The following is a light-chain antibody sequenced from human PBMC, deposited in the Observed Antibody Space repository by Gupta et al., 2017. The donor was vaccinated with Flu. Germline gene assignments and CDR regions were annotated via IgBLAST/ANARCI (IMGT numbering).Light chain of an antibody. J-gene: IGKJ1*01. CDR2: GAS. CDR3: QHKNNWPWS. Sequence: EIVITQSPATLSVSPVERATLSCRASQSVSSNLAWYQQKPGQAPRLLIYGASTRATGFPARFSGSGSGTEFTLTISSRQSEDFAVYYCQHKNNWPWSFGQGTKVEIK. CDR1: QSVSSN. V-gene: IGKV3-15*01.